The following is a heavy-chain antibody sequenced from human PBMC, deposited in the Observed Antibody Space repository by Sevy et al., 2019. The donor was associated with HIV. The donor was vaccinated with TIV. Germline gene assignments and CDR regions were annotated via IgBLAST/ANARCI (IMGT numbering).Heavy chain of an antibody. D-gene: IGHD6-13*01. Sequence: GGSLRLSCAASGFAFSSHAMHWVRQAPGKELEWVAVISYEGTETFYAASVEGRFTISRDNSKNMLSLQISSLRPEDTAVYFCARDGGYSIKWYPLYWGHGTLVTVSS. CDR1: GFAFSSHA. V-gene: IGHV3-30-3*01. CDR2: ISYEGTET. J-gene: IGHJ4*01. CDR3: ARDGGYSIKWYPLY.